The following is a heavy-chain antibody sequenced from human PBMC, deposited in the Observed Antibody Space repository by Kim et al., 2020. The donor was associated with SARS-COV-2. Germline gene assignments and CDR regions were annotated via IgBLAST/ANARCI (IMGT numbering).Heavy chain of an antibody. D-gene: IGHD3-22*01. CDR3: AREGYYYDSSGYYPYYYGMDV. CDR2: IYYSGST. Sequence: SETLSLTCTVSGGSISSGGYYWSWIRQHPGKVLEWIGYIYYSGSTYYNPSLKSRVTISVDTSKNQFSLKLSSVTAADTAVYYCAREGYYYDSSGYYPYYYGMDVWGQGTTVTVSS. J-gene: IGHJ6*02. CDR1: GGSISSGGYY. V-gene: IGHV4-31*03.